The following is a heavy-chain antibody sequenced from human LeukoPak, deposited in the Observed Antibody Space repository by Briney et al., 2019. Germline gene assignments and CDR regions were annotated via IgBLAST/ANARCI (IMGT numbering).Heavy chain of an antibody. CDR1: EFTFSHYW. Sequence: GGSLRLSCEASEFTFSHYWMSWVRQAPGKGLEWLTNINLDGTKRYNVDSVKGQFTVSRDNAKNSLYLQMNSLRAEDTAVYYCARDTARGDLDYWGQGTLVTVSS. CDR3: ARDTARGDLDY. V-gene: IGHV3-7*01. J-gene: IGHJ4*02. CDR2: INLDGTKR. D-gene: IGHD4-17*01.